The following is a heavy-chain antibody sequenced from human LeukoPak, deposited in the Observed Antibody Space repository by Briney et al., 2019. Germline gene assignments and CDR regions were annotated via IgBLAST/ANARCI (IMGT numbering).Heavy chain of an antibody. CDR3: ARGGELLNY. Sequence: SETLSLTCTVSGGSISSGSYYWSWIRQPAGKGLEWIGRIYTSGSTSYSPSLKSRVTISLDTSKNQFSLRLSSVTAADTAVYYCARGGELLNYLGQGTLVTVSS. CDR2: IYTSGST. CDR1: GGSISSGSYY. J-gene: IGHJ4*02. D-gene: IGHD1-7*01. V-gene: IGHV4-61*02.